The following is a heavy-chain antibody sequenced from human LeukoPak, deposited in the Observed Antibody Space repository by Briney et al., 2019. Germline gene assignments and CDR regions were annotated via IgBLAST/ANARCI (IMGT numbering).Heavy chain of an antibody. CDR1: GGTFSSNA. CDR3: ARGEPIAARSLDY. CDR2: IIPIFGTA. V-gene: IGHV1-69*13. Sequence: GASVKVSCKASGGTFSSNAISWVRQAPGQGLEWMGGIIPIFGTANYAQKFQGRVTITADESTSTAYMELSSLRSEDTAVYYCARGEPIAARSLDYWGHGTLVTVFS. D-gene: IGHD6-6*01. J-gene: IGHJ4*01.